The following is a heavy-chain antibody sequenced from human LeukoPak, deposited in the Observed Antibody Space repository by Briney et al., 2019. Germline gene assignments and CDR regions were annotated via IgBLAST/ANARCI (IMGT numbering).Heavy chain of an antibody. V-gene: IGHV1-2*02. D-gene: IGHD2-21*02. CDR2: INPNSGGT. Sequence: ASVTVSCKASGYTFTCYYMHWVRQAPGQGREWMGWINPNSGGTNYAQKFQGRVTMTRDTAISTAYMELSRLRSDDTAVYYCARAAFKTAIPHYGGQGPLFTVSS. CDR3: ARAAFKTAIPHY. CDR1: GYTFTCYY. J-gene: IGHJ4*02.